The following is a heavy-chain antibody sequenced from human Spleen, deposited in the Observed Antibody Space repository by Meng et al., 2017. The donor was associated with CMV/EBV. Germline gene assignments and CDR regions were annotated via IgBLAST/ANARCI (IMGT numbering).Heavy chain of an antibody. D-gene: IGHD2-2*01. Sequence: ASVKVSCKASGYSFTTYDINWVRQAAGQGLEWMGWMNPNSGTAGYAKKFWGRVTMTRNTSIGTAYMELSSLRSQDTAVYYCARGPGVVVAPAATGALEIWGQGTKVTVSS. CDR2: MNPNSGTA. CDR1: GYSFTTYD. J-gene: IGHJ3*02. V-gene: IGHV1-8*01. CDR3: ARGPGVVVAPAATGALEI.